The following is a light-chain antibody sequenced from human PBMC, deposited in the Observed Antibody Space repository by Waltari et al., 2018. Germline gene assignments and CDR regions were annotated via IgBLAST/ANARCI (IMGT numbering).Light chain of an antibody. J-gene: IGKJ4*01. CDR2: DIS. V-gene: IGKV3-11*01. CDR1: QSVTNY. CDR3: LQRDRWLT. Sequence: DIVLTQSPATLTLSPGERVTLYGRASQSVTNYLAWYKQKPGQAPRLLIYDISTRATAIPARFNGSGSGTDFTLTISSLEPEDFAVYYCLQRDRWLTFGGGTKVEIK.